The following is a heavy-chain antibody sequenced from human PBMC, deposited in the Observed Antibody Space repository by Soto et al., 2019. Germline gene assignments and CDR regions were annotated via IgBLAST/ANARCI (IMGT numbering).Heavy chain of an antibody. CDR3: AREVRSGLDY. CDR1: GGSISSYY. V-gene: IGHV4-59*01. J-gene: IGHJ4*02. CDR2: IYYSGST. Sequence: QVQLQESGPGLVKPSETLSLTCTVSGGSISSYYWSWIRQPPGKGLEWIGYIYYSGSTNYNPSLKSRVTISVDTSKNQFSLKLSSVTAADTAVYYCAREVRSGLDYWGQGTLVTVSS. D-gene: IGHD2-21*01.